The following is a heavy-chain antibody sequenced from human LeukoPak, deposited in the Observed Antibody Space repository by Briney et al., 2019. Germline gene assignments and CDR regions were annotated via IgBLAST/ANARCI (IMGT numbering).Heavy chain of an antibody. J-gene: IGHJ5*02. CDR3: AREGVPAALSRMDWFDP. D-gene: IGHD2-2*01. Sequence: GGSLRLSCAASGFTFSSYAISWVRQAPGQGLEWMGGIIPIFGTANYAQKFQGRVTITTDESTSTAYMELSSLRSEDTAVYYCAREGVPAALSRMDWFDPWGQGTLVTVSS. V-gene: IGHV1-69*05. CDR1: GFTFSSYA. CDR2: IIPIFGTA.